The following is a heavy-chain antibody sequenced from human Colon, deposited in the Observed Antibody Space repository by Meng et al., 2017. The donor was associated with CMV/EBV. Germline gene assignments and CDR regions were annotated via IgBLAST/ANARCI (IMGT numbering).Heavy chain of an antibody. CDR1: GFTFSNYG. J-gene: IGHJ4*02. V-gene: IGHV3-30*02. CDR3: AKDIGTWTLGYYFDY. D-gene: IGHD1-1*01. CDR2: VRHVVTTK. Sequence: GGSLRLSCAASGFTFSNYGMHWVRQTPGKGLEWVAYVRHVVTTKYYSDSVRGRFTISRDNSRNTVFLQMNSLRPDDAGVYYCAKDIGTWTLGYYFDYWGRGTLVTVSS.